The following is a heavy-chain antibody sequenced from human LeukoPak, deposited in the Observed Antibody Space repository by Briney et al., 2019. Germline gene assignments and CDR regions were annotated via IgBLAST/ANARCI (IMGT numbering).Heavy chain of an antibody. J-gene: IGHJ3*02. V-gene: IGHV3-30*02. Sequence: GGSLRLSCAASGFTFSSYGMHWVRQAPGKGLEWVAFIRYDGSNKYYADSVKGRFTISRDNSKNTLYLQMNSLRAEDTAVYYCANRAAAGTRGAFDIWGQGTMVTVSS. CDR3: ANRAAAGTRGAFDI. CDR1: GFTFSSYG. CDR2: IRYDGSNK. D-gene: IGHD6-13*01.